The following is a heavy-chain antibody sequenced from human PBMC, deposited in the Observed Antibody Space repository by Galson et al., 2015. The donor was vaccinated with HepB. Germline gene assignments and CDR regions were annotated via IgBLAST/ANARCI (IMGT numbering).Heavy chain of an antibody. Sequence: SCKASGGTFSSYAISWVRQAPGQGLEWMGGIIPIFGTANYAQKFQGRVTITADKSTSTAYMELSSLRSEDTAVYYCARTPPYGDYGYYFDYWGQGTLVTVSS. CDR1: GGTFSSYA. V-gene: IGHV1-69*06. D-gene: IGHD4-17*01. CDR2: IIPIFGTA. CDR3: ARTPPYGDYGYYFDY. J-gene: IGHJ4*02.